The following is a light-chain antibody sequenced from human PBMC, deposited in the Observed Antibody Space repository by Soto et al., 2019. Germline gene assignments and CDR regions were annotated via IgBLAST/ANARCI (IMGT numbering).Light chain of an antibody. V-gene: IGLV2-14*01. CDR2: NVS. CDR3: SSFTSPNTVL. Sequence: QSALTQPASVSGSPGQSITISCPGNSSEVGGYNYVSWYQQHPGKAPKIMIYNVSNRPSGGSNRSSGPKSANTASLTFSGLQVEDEGHYYGSSFTSPNTVLSGGGTKVTAL. CDR1: SSEVGGYNY. J-gene: IGLJ2*01.